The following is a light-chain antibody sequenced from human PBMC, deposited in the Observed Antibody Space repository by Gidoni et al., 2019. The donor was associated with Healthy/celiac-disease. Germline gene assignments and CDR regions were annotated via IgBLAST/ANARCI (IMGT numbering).Light chain of an antibody. Sequence: DIVLTQSPATLSLSPGERATLSCRASQSVSSYLAWYQQKPGQAPRLLIYDASSGSGTDFTLTISSLEPEDFAVYYCQQRSNWPPLTFGGGTKVEIK. CDR2: DAS. J-gene: IGKJ4*01. V-gene: IGKV3-11*01. CDR1: QSVSSY. CDR3: QQRSNWPPLT.